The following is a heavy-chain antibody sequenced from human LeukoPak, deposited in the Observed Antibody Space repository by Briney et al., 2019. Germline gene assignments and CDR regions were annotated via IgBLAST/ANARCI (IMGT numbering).Heavy chain of an antibody. CDR2: ISGSGGST. Sequence: GGSLRLSCAASGFTLSSYVMNWVRQAPGKGLEWVSVISGSGGSTYYADSVKGRFSISRDNSKNTLYIQMNSLRAEDTAVYYCAKGGTYSGYDPSYFDYWGQGTLVTVSS. V-gene: IGHV3-23*01. D-gene: IGHD5-12*01. CDR3: AKGGTYSGYDPSYFDY. CDR1: GFTLSSYV. J-gene: IGHJ4*02.